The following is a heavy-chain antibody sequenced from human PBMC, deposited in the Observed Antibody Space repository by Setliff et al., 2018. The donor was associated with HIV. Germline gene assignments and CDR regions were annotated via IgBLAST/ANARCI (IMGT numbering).Heavy chain of an antibody. CDR1: GGSIRSNNYY. CDR2: INYSGST. CDR3: ARLAASIAARRRFDY. D-gene: IGHD6-6*01. V-gene: IGHV4-39*01. J-gene: IGHJ4*02. Sequence: PSETLSLTCTVSGGSIRSNNYYWGWIRQPPGKGLEWIGNINYSGSTYQNPSLKSRVTISVDTSKNQYSLKLSSVTAADTAVYYCARLAASIAARRRFDYWGQGTLVTVSS.